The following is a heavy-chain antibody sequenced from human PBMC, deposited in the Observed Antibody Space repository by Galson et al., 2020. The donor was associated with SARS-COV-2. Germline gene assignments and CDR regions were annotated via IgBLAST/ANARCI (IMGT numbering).Heavy chain of an antibody. V-gene: IGHV3-23*02. CDR3: AKDNRDLLDAFDI. CDR1: GVTFSCSA. CDR2: ISASGNST. J-gene: IGHJ3*02. D-gene: IGHD1-26*01. Sequence: QYGGSLRLSCEASGVTFSCSAMSWVRQAPGKGLEWVSSISASGNSTYYRDSVKGRFTITRDNSKNTLFLQMNSLRAEETAVFLCAKDNRDLLDAFDIWGQGTIVTHSS.